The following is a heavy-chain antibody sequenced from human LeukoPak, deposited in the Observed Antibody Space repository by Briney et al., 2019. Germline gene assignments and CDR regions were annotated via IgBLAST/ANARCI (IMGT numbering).Heavy chain of an antibody. V-gene: IGHV4-59*01. CDR3: ASSRARDYVWGSYRKDAFDI. CDR2: IYYSGST. J-gene: IGHJ3*02. D-gene: IGHD3-16*02. Sequence: SETLSLTCTVSGGSISSYYWSWIRQPPGKGLEWIGYIYYSGSTNYNPSLKSRATISVDTSKNQFSLKLSSVTAADTAVYYCASSRARDYVWGSYRKDAFDIWGQGTMVTVSS. CDR1: GGSISSYY.